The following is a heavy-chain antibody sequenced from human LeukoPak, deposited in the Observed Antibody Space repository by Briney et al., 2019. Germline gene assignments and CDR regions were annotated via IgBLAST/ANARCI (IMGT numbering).Heavy chain of an antibody. CDR2: INAGNGNT. J-gene: IGHJ4*02. V-gene: IGHV1-3*01. Sequence: ASVKVSCKASGGTFSSYAISWVRQAPGQRLEWMGWINAGNGNTKYSQKFQGRVTITRDTSASTAYMELSSLRSEDTAVYYCARDFSSGSFDYWGQGTLVTVSS. D-gene: IGHD6-19*01. CDR3: ARDFSSGSFDY. CDR1: GGTFSSYA.